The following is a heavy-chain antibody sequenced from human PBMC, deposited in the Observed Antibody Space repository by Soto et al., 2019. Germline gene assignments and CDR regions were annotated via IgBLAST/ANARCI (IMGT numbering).Heavy chain of an antibody. V-gene: IGHV4-59*01. J-gene: IGHJ5*02. CDR3: ARVYDFWSGYYFRPWFDP. CDR2: IYYSGST. Sequence: SETLSLTCTVSGGSISSYYWSWIRQPPGKGLEWIGYIYYSGSTNYNPSLKSRVTISVDTSKNQFSLKLSSVTAADTAVYYCARVYDFWSGYYFRPWFDPWGQGTLVTVSS. CDR1: GGSISSYY. D-gene: IGHD3-3*01.